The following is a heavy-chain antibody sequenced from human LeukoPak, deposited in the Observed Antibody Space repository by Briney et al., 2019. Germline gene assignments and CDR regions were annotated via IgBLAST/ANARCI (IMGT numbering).Heavy chain of an antibody. CDR3: VKGMEDYDILTGVLDV. CDR2: ISTNGGST. V-gene: IGHV3-64D*06. CDR1: GFTFSTYA. D-gene: IGHD3-9*01. Sequence: PGGSLRLSCSASGFTFSTYAMHWVRQAPGKGLEYVSAISTNGGSTYYADSVRGRFTISRDNSKNTLYLQMSSLRPGDTAVYYCVKGMEDYDILTGVLDVWGQGTTVTVSS. J-gene: IGHJ6*02.